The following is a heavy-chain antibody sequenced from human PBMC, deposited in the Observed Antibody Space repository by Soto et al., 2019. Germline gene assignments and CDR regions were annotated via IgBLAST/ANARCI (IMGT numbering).Heavy chain of an antibody. D-gene: IGHD3-22*01. V-gene: IGHV1-3*04. CDR2: INTANGNT. CDR1: GYTFTSYA. J-gene: IGHJ3*02. CDR3: ARPYYDSSGYPDAFDI. Sequence: QVQLVQSGAEVKKPGASVKVSCKASGYTFTSYAMHWVRQAPGQRLEWMGWINTANGNTKYSQKFQGRVTITRDTXAXKAYMELSSLRSEDTAVYYCARPYYDSSGYPDAFDIWGQGTMVTVSS.